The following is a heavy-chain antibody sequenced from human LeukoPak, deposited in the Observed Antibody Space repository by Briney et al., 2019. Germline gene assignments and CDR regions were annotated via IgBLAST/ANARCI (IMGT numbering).Heavy chain of an antibody. CDR3: ASRYYDSGGPYFDY. D-gene: IGHD3-22*01. V-gene: IGHV4-39*07. CDR2: IYYSGST. J-gene: IGHJ4*02. Sequence: SETLSLTCTVSGGSVSSNSYYWGWIRQPPGKGLEWSGSIYYSGSTYYNPSLKSRVTISVDTSKNQFSLKLSSVTAADTAVYYCASRYYDSGGPYFDYWGQGTLVTVSS. CDR1: GGSVSSNSYY.